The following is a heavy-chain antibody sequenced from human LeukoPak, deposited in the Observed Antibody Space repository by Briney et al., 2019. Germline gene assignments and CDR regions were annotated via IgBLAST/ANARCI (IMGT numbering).Heavy chain of an antibody. CDR3: ARVGYSYGPSGD. CDR1: GFTFTDYY. Sequence: ASVKVSCKASGFTFTDYYIHWVRQAPGQGLEWMGRINPNSGGTNYAQKFQGRVTMTRDTSISTAYMELSRLRSDDTAVYYCARVGYSYGPSGDWGQGTLVTVSS. J-gene: IGHJ4*02. D-gene: IGHD5-18*01. CDR2: INPNSGGT. V-gene: IGHV1-2*06.